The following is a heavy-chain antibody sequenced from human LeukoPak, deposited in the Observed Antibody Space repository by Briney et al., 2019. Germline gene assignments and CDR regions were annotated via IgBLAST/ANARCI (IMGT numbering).Heavy chain of an antibody. V-gene: IGHV3-30*18. CDR2: ISYDGSNK. Sequence: GRSLRLSCAASGFTFSSYGMHWVRQAPGKGLEWVAVISYDGSNKYYADSVKGRFTISRDNSKNTLYLQMNSLRAEDTAVYYCAKHEMARGMSYYYDNSGYSSFDYWGQGTLVTVSS. J-gene: IGHJ4*02. D-gene: IGHD3-22*01. CDR3: AKHEMARGMSYYYDNSGYSSFDY. CDR1: GFTFSSYG.